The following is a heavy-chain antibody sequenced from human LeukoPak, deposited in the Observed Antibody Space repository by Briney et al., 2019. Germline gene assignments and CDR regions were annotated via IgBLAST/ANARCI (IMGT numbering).Heavy chain of an antibody. CDR2: ISSSSSTT. J-gene: IGHJ6*03. Sequence: GGSLRLSCAASGFTFSSYSMNWVRQAPGKGLEWVSYISSSSSTTYYADSVKGRFTISRDNAKNSLYLQMNSLRAEDTAVYYCARDQTTVTVYYYYYYMDVWGKGTTVTVSS. CDR1: GFTFSSYS. CDR3: ARDQTTVTVYYYYYYMDV. V-gene: IGHV3-48*04. D-gene: IGHD4-11*01.